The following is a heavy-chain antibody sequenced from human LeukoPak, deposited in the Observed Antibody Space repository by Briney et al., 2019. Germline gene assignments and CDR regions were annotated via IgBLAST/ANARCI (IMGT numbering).Heavy chain of an antibody. J-gene: IGHJ4*02. CDR3: ARGRHPKTKFDY. CDR1: GGSISSGGYY. V-gene: IGHV4-31*03. CDR2: IYYSGST. D-gene: IGHD1-7*01. Sequence: PSETLSLTCTVSGGSISSGGYYWSWIRQHPGKGLEWIGYIYYSGSTYYNPSLKSRVTISVDTSKNQFSLKLSSVTAADTAVYYCARGRHPKTKFDYWGQGTLVTVSS.